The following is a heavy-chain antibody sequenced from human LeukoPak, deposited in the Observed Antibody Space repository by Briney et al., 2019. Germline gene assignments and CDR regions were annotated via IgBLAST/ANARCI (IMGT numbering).Heavy chain of an antibody. D-gene: IGHD3-22*01. CDR3: ARAESRYDSSGYYDAFDI. J-gene: IGHJ3*02. V-gene: IGHV4-31*03. CDR1: GGSISSGGYY. CDR2: IYYSGST. Sequence: SQTLSLTCTVSGGSISSGGYYWSWIRQHPGKGLEWIGYIYYSGSTYYSPSLKSRVTISVDTSKNQFSLKLSSVTAADTAVYYCARAESRYDSSGYYDAFDIWGQGTMVTVSS.